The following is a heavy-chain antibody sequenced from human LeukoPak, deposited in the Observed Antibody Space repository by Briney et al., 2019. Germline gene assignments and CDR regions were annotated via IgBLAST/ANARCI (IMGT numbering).Heavy chain of an antibody. CDR1: GFTFSSYW. CDR3: AKGGNDFDS. D-gene: IGHD3-16*01. J-gene: IGHJ4*02. V-gene: IGHV3-7*03. CDR2: IKQDGSEK. Sequence: GGSLRLSCAASGFTFSSYWMSWVRQAPGKGLEWVANIKQDGSEKYYVDSVKGRFTISRDNSKNTLYLQMNSLRTTDTAIYYCAKGGNDFDSWGQGTLVTAS.